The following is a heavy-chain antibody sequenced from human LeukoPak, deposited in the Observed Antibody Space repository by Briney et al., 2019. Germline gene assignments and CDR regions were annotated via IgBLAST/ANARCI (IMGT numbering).Heavy chain of an antibody. V-gene: IGHV4-61*03. CDR2: VYYSGST. J-gene: IGHJ6*02. CDR3: ARGGGLDV. CDR1: GGSVSSGSHY. D-gene: IGHD3-16*01. Sequence: KASETLSLTCPVSGGSVSSGSHYWSWIRQPPGKGLEWIGHVYYSGSTSYNPSLKGRVTISVDTSKNHFSLELHSVTAADTAVYYCARGGGLDVWGQGATVTVSS.